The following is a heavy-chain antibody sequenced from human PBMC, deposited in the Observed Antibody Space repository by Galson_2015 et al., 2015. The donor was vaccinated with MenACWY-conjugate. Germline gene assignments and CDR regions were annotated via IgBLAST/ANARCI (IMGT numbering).Heavy chain of an antibody. CDR3: GRLNAYGPFDN. Sequence: QSGAEVKKPGESLTISCRGSGSTFPGYWIGWVRQMPGRGLEWLGIIHPADSDTKYGPSFESPVTKSADKSISTAYLQWSSLKASDTAMYYCGRLNAYGPFDNWGQGTLVTV. V-gene: IGHV5-51*01. D-gene: IGHD2-8*01. CDR2: IHPADSDT. CDR1: GSTFPGYW. J-gene: IGHJ4*02.